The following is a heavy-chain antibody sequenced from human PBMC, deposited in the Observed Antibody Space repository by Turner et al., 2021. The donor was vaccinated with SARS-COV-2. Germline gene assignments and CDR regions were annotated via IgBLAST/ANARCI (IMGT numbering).Heavy chain of an antibody. CDR3: ARTYGGNSKGGIRAFDI. CDR1: GFTFSNAW. J-gene: IGHJ3*02. V-gene: IGHV3-15*01. Sequence: EVQLVESGGGLVKPGGSLRLSCAASGFTFSNAWMSWVRQAPGKGLEWVGRIKSKTNGGTTDYAAPVKGRFTISRDDSKNTLYLQMNSLRAEDTAVYYCARTYGGNSKGGIRAFDIWGQGTMVTVSS. D-gene: IGHD2-21*02. CDR2: IKSKTNGGTT.